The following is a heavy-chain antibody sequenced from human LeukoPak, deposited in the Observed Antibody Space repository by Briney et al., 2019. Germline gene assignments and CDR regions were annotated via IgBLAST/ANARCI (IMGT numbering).Heavy chain of an antibody. V-gene: IGHV4-4*02. Sequence: AGTLSLTCAVSDDSMSSGSSWSWVRQPPGKGLEWIGEIYDSGNTDLNPSVKSRVTLSLDKSKQIFSLNLRAVTAADTAVYYCARGLPAAGLPFDYWGQGILVTVSS. CDR3: ARGLPAAGLPFDY. CDR1: DDSMSSGSS. CDR2: IYDSGNT. J-gene: IGHJ4*02. D-gene: IGHD6-13*01.